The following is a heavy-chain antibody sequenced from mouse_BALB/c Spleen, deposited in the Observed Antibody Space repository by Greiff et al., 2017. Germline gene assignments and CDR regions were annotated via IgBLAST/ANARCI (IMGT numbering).Heavy chain of an antibody. Sequence: QVQLKESGAELAKPGASVKMSCKASGYTFTSYWMHWVKQRPGQGLEWIGYINPSTGYTEYNQKFKDKATLTADKSSSTAYMQLSSLTSADSAVYYCARRGSSSLWFAYWGQGTLVTVSA. CDR2: INPSTGYT. CDR3: ARRGSSSLWFAY. CDR1: GYTFTSYW. D-gene: IGHD1-1*01. J-gene: IGHJ3*01. V-gene: IGHV1-7*01.